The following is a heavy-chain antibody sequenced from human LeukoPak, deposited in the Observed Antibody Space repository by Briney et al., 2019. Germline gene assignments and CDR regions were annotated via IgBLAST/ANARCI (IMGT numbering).Heavy chain of an antibody. Sequence: SETLSLTCAVYGGSFSGYYWSWIRQPAGKGLEWIGRIYTSGSTNYNPSLKSRVTMSVDTSKNQFSLKLSSVTAADTAVYYCARAGPGYYHMDVWGQGTTVTVSS. CDR3: ARAGPGYYHMDV. CDR2: IYTSGST. CDR1: GGSFSGYY. V-gene: IGHV4-59*10. J-gene: IGHJ6*02.